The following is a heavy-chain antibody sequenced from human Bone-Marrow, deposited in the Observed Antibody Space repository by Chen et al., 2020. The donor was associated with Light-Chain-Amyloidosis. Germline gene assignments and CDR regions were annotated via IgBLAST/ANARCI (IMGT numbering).Heavy chain of an antibody. Sequence: EVQLEQSGPEVKKPGESLKISCKGSGYTFPNYWIGWVRQMPGKGWEWMGIIYPDDSVARYRPSFEGKVTISADKSITAAYLQWRSLKASDTAMYYGARRRDGYNLDYWGQGTLVTVSS. D-gene: IGHD5-12*01. CDR2: IYPDDSVA. CDR1: GYTFPNYW. J-gene: IGHJ4*02. CDR3: ARRRDGYNLDY. V-gene: IGHV5-51*01.